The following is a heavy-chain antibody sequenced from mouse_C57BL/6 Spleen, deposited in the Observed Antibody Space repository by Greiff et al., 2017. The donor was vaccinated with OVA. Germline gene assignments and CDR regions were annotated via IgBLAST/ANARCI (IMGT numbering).Heavy chain of an antibody. Sequence: VHLVESGPGLVQPSQCLSITCTVSGFSLTSYGVHWVRQSPGKGLEWLGVIWSGGSTDYNAAFISRLSISKDNSKSQVFFKMNSLQADDTGIDSCARKVFSPDAMDYWGQGTSVTVSS. CDR1: GFSLTSYG. V-gene: IGHV2-2*01. J-gene: IGHJ4*01. D-gene: IGHD6-2*01. CDR3: ARKVFSPDAMDY. CDR2: IWSGGST.